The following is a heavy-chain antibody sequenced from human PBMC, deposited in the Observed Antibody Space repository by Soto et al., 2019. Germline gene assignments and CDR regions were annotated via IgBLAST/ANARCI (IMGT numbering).Heavy chain of an antibody. CDR2: MNPNSGNT. J-gene: IGHJ5*02. V-gene: IGHV1-8*01. D-gene: IGHD4-17*01. CDR1: GYTFTSYD. CDR3: ARGIEYGDYSRWLDP. Sequence: QVQLVQSGAEVKKPGASVKVSCKASGYTFTSYDTNWVRQATGQGFQHLGWMNPNSGNTGYVKKFQGRVTMCRDTSMSTAYMELSRLRSEHTAVYYCARGIEYGDYSRWLDPWGPGTLVTVSS.